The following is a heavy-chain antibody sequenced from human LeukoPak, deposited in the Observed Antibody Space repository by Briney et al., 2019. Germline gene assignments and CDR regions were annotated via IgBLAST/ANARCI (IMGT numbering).Heavy chain of an antibody. CDR2: IYHSGST. CDR3: ARVYCSGGSCYSLDY. D-gene: IGHD2-15*01. Sequence: SETLSLTCTVSGSSISSGYYWGWIRQPPGKGLEWIGSIYHSGSTYYNPSLKSRVTISVDTSKNQFSLKLSSVTAADTAVYYCARVYCSGGSCYSLDYWGQGTLVTVSS. J-gene: IGHJ4*02. CDR1: GSSISSGYY. V-gene: IGHV4-38-2*02.